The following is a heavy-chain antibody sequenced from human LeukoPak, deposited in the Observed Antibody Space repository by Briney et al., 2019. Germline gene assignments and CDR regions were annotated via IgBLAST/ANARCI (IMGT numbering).Heavy chain of an antibody. V-gene: IGHV3-23*01. CDR3: AKGATTMVRGVLMGATSDY. CDR2: ISGSGGST. CDR1: GFTFSSYA. Sequence: GGSLRLSCAASGFTFSSYAMSWDRQAPGKGLEWVSAISGSGGSTYYADSVKGRFTISRDNSKNTLYLQMNSLRAEDTAVYYCAKGATTMVRGVLMGATSDYWGQGTLVTVSS. J-gene: IGHJ4*02. D-gene: IGHD3-10*01.